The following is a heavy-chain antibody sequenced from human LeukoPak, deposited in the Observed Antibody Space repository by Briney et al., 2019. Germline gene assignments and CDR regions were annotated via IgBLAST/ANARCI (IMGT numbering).Heavy chain of an antibody. CDR2: ITNYGGTT. D-gene: IGHD6-25*01. CDR1: GFTFSSYA. V-gene: IGHV3-23*01. CDR3: ARDGLSGYNLGY. J-gene: IGHJ1*01. Sequence: GGSLRLSCAASGFTFSSYAMSWVRQAPGKGLEWVSAITNYGGTTNHAASVRGRFTISRDNSKNTLYLQMHSLRGEDTAVYYCARDGLSGYNLGYWGQGTLVTVSS.